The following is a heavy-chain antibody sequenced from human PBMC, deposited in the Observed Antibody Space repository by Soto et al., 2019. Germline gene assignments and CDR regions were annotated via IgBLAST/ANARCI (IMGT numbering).Heavy chain of an antibody. J-gene: IGHJ4*02. D-gene: IGHD3-22*01. V-gene: IGHV3-13*04. CDR2: IGTAGDT. Sequence: PGGSLRLSCSASGSTFSSYDMHWVRQGPGKGLEWVSAIGTAGDTNYAGSVKGRFTISRENAKNSLHLQMNSLRAGDTAIYFCARAIGPTLFDYWGQGTLVTVS. CDR1: GSTFSSYD. CDR3: ARAIGPTLFDY.